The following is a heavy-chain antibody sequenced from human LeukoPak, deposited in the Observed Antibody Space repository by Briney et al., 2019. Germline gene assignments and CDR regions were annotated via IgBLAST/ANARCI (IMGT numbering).Heavy chain of an antibody. CDR2: ISTTSSDI. Sequence: GGSLRLSCAASGFTFSSYSMNWVRQAPGKGLEWVSSISTTSSDIYNADSVKGRFTISRDNAKNSLYLQMNSLRAEDTAVYYCTTLIQWGQGTLVTVSS. CDR1: GFTFSSYS. D-gene: IGHD1-1*01. J-gene: IGHJ4*02. V-gene: IGHV3-21*01. CDR3: TTLIQ.